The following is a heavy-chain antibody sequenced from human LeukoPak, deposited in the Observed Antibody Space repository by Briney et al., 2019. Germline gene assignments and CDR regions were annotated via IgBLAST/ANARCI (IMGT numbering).Heavy chain of an antibody. CDR2: INPNSGGT. D-gene: IGHD5-24*01. V-gene: IGHV1-2*02. Sequence: ASVKVSCKASGYTFTSYGISWVRQAPGQGLEWMGWINPNSGGTRSAQKFQGRVTMTRDTSISTAYMELSTLKSDDTAVYYCARDLGGSNTKDAFDIWGQGTMVTVSS. CDR1: GYTFTSYG. J-gene: IGHJ3*02. CDR3: ARDLGGSNTKDAFDI.